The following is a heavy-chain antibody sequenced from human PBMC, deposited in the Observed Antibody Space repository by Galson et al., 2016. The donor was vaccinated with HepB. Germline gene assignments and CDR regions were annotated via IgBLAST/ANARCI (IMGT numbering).Heavy chain of an antibody. V-gene: IGHV3-53*01. D-gene: IGHD4-23*01. J-gene: IGHJ4*02. CDR2: LYGGGGT. Sequence: SLRLSCAVSVFRVSAHHVGWFRQAPGKGLECVSVLYGGGGTYHTDSVKGRFSVSRDNSKNIVYLQMNSLRADDTAVYYCVGYGGNSVWGQGTLVTVSS. CDR3: VGYGGNSV. CDR1: VFRVSAHH.